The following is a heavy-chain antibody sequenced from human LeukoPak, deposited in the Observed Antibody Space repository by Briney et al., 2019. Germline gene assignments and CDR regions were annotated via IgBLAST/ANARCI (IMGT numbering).Heavy chain of an antibody. J-gene: IGHJ6*02. V-gene: IGHV3-7*01. CDR1: EFTFSSHW. CDR3: ARDTSAWRYGMDV. CDR2: IKQDGSEK. Sequence: PGGSLRLSCEASEFTFSSHWMSWVRQAPGKGLEWVAIIKQDGSEKDYVDSVTGRFTISRDNAKNSLYLQMNSLRDEDTAVYYCARDTSAWRYGMDVWGQGTTVTVSS. D-gene: IGHD6-19*01.